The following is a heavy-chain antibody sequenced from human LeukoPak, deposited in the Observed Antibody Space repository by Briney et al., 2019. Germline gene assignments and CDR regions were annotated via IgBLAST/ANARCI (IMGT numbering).Heavy chain of an antibody. J-gene: IGHJ5*02. Sequence: SETVSLTCTVSGGSIASYYWSWVRQPPGKGLEWIGRIYTSGSTNYNPSLKSRVTISVDTSKNQFSLKLSSVTAADTAVYYCARDAGVAPNWFDPWGQGTLVTVSS. CDR2: IYTSGST. V-gene: IGHV4-4*08. CDR1: GGSIASYY. CDR3: ARDAGVAPNWFDP. D-gene: IGHD2-15*01.